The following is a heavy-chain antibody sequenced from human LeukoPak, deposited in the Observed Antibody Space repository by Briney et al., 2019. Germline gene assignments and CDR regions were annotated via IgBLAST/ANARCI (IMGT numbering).Heavy chain of an antibody. CDR2: INPSGGST. J-gene: IGHJ1*01. CDR3: ARPWYDSSGYYPVEYFQH. V-gene: IGHV1-46*01. CDR1: GYTFTSYY. Sequence: ASVKVSCKASGYTFTSYYMHWVRQAPGQGLEWMGIINPSGGSTSYAQKFQGRVTMTSDTSTSTVYMELSSLRSEDTAVYYCARPWYDSSGYYPVEYFQHWGQGTLVTVSS. D-gene: IGHD3-22*01.